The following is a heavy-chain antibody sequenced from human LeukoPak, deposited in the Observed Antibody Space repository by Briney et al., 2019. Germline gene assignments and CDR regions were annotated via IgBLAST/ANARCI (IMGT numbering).Heavy chain of an antibody. CDR1: GFTFSSYG. J-gene: IGHJ4*02. CDR3: ARYSSSWLTFDY. D-gene: IGHD6-13*01. V-gene: IGHV3-33*01. CDR2: IWYDGSNK. Sequence: GRSLRLSCAASGFTFSSYGMHWVRQAPGKGLEWVAVIWYDGSNKYYADSVKGRFTISRDNSKNTLYLQMNSLRAEDTAVYYCARYSSSWLTFDYWGQGTLVTVSS.